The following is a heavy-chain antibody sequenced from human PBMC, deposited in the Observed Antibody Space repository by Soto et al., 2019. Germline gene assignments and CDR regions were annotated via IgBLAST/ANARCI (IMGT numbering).Heavy chain of an antibody. J-gene: IGHJ3*02. CDR2: INPNSGGT. CDR3: AGGSGGNVDDAFDI. V-gene: IGHV1-2*02. D-gene: IGHD2-15*01. CDR1: GYTFTGYY. Sequence: ASVKVSCKASGYTFTGYYMHWVRQAPGQGLEWMGWINPNSGGTNYAQKFQGRVTMTRDTSISAAYMELSRLRSDDTAVYYCAGGSGGNVDDAFDIWGQGTMVTVSS.